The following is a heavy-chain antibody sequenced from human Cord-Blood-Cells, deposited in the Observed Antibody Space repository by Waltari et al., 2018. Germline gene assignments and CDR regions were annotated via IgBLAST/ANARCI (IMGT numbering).Heavy chain of an antibody. CDR3: ARLGSSYYYYYGMDV. CDR2: IYHSGST. V-gene: IGHV4-38-2*02. D-gene: IGHD2-15*01. CDR1: GYSISSGYY. Sequence: QVQLQESGPGLVKPSETLSLTCTVSGYSISSGYYWGWIRQPPGKGLEWIGSIYHSGSTYDNPSRKMRVTISVDTSKNQFSLKLSSVTAADTAVYYCARLGSSYYYYYGMDVWGQGTTVTVSS. J-gene: IGHJ6*02.